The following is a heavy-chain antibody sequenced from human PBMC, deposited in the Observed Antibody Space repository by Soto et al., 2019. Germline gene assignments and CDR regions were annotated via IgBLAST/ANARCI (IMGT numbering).Heavy chain of an antibody. D-gene: IGHD1-1*01. J-gene: IGHJ6*03. V-gene: IGHV4-59*08. CDR3: ASQTWYGMGHTTGGGLDYYYYYMDV. CDR2: IYYSGST. CDR1: GGSISSYY. Sequence: SETLSLTCTVSGGSISSYYWSWIRQPPGKGLEWIGYIYYSGSTNYNPSLKSRVTISVDTSKNQFSLKLSSVTAADTAVYYCASQTWYGMGHTTGGGLDYYYYYMDVWGKGTTVTVSS.